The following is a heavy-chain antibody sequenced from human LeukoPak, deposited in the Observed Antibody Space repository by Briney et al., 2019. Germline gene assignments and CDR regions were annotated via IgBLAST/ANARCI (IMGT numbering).Heavy chain of an antibody. J-gene: IGHJ4*02. CDR2: TYYSGST. D-gene: IGHD2-2*01. CDR1: GGSISSSSYY. V-gene: IGHV4-39*01. Sequence: SETLSLTCTVSGGSISSSSYYWGWIRQPPGKGLEWIGSTYYSGSTYYNPSLKSRVTISVGTSKNQFSLKLSSVTAADTAVYYCARHRAYCSSTSCSLLDYWGQGTLVTVSS. CDR3: ARHRAYCSSTSCSLLDY.